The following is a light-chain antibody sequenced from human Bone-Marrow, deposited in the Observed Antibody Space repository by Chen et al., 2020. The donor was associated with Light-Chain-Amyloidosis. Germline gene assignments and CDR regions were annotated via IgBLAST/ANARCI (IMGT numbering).Light chain of an antibody. J-gene: IGKJ4*01. CDR1: QTISSNY. CDR2: GSS. Sequence: EMVLTQSPGTLSLSPGEGANLSCRASQTISSNYLTWYQQKFGQAPRLLIYGSSSRATGIPDRFTGSGSGTDFTLTINRLEPEDFAMYYCQHYGTSPLTFGGGTKVEIK. CDR3: QHYGTSPLT. V-gene: IGKV3-20*01.